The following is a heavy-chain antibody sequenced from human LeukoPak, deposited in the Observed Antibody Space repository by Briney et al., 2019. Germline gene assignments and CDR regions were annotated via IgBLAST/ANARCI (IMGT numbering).Heavy chain of an antibody. V-gene: IGHV4-34*01. D-gene: IGHD3-16*01. CDR1: GGSFSGYY. Sequence: PSETLSLTCAVYGGSFSGYYWSWIRQPPGKGLEWIGEINHSGSTNYNPSLKSRVTISVDTSKNQFSLKPSSVTAADTAVYYCARGSFMITFGGVPHRWFDPWGQGTLVTVSS. CDR2: INHSGST. CDR3: ARGSFMITFGGVPHRWFDP. J-gene: IGHJ5*02.